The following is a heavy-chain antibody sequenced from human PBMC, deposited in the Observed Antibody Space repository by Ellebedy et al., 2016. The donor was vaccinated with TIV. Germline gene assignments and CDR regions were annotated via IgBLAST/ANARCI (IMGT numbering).Heavy chain of an antibody. Sequence: MPSETLSLTCSVSGGSVSSTRYYWAWIRQPPGKGLVYIGSVYYSGSPYYNPSFKSRVPLSADTSKNQFSLNLRTVTAADTAVYYCASTDPWQPIDDWGQGILVSVSS. D-gene: IGHD2-8*02. CDR3: ASTDPWQPIDD. J-gene: IGHJ4*02. CDR2: VYYSGSP. V-gene: IGHV4-39*01. CDR1: GGSVSSTRYY.